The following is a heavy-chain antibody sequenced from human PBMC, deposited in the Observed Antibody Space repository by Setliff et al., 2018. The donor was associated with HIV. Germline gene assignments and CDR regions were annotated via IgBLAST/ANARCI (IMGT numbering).Heavy chain of an antibody. V-gene: IGHV1-2*04. CDR3: ARAGAAETSHFDY. CDR1: GYTFTAYY. D-gene: IGHD2-15*01. J-gene: IGHJ4*02. CDR2: INPYSGGT. Sequence: ASVKVSCKASGYTFTAYYIHWVRQAPGQGLEWMGWINPYSGGTNYAQNFQGWVTMTTDTSTRTAYMELRSLRPDDTAVYFCARAGAAETSHFDYWGQGTLVTVS.